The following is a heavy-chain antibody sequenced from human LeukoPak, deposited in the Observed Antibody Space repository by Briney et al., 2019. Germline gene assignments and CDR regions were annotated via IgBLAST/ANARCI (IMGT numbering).Heavy chain of an antibody. CDR2: IDPSDSYT. D-gene: IGHD2-15*01. Sequence: GESLKISCKGSGYSLTSYWISWVRQMPGKGLGWMGKIDPSDSYTNYSPSFQGHVTISADKSIRTAFLQWSSLKASDTAMYYCARQEGNKWSYWGQGTLVTVST. CDR1: GYSLTSYW. V-gene: IGHV5-10-1*01. J-gene: IGHJ4*02. CDR3: ARQEGNKWSY.